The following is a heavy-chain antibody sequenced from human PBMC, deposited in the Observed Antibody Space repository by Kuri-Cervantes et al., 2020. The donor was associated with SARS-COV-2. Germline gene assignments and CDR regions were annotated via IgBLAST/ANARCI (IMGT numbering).Heavy chain of an antibody. Sequence: ASVKVSCKAPETTFLNYDINWVRQATGQGLEWMGMVKTNSGNTLYAQIFQGRVTMTRDTPTSTVYLELSSLTSEDTAIYYCYCAPKEGFDSWGQGTLVTVSS. J-gene: IGHJ4*02. V-gene: IGHV1-8*01. D-gene: IGHD2-21*01. CDR1: ETTFLNYD. CDR2: VKTNSGNT. CDR3: YCAPKEGFDS.